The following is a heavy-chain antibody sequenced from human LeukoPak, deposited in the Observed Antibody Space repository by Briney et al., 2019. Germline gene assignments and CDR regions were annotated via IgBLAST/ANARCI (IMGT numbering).Heavy chain of an antibody. CDR1: GFTFSSYA. D-gene: IGHD3-22*01. Sequence: PGGSLRLSCAASGFTFSSYAMHWVRQAPGKGLEWVAVISYDGSNKYYADSVKGRFTISRDNSKNTLYLQMNSLRAEDTAVYYCAKDLRYYYDSSGYYLPYFDFWGQGTLVTVSS. J-gene: IGHJ4*02. V-gene: IGHV3-30-3*01. CDR2: ISYDGSNK. CDR3: AKDLRYYYDSSGYYLPYFDF.